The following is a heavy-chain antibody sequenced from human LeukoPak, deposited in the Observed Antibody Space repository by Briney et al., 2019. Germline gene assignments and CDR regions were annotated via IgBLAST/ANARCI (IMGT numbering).Heavy chain of an antibody. V-gene: IGHV3-33*01. J-gene: IGHJ4*02. Sequence: GGSLRLSCAASGFTFSNHGMHWGRQAPGKGLEWVALIWYDGSNGNYADSVKGRFTISRDSSKNTLYLQMNSLRADDTAVYYCARDLSFGSGSDWGQGTLVTVSP. CDR1: GFTFSNHG. CDR3: ARDLSFGSGSD. D-gene: IGHD3-10*01. CDR2: IWYDGSNG.